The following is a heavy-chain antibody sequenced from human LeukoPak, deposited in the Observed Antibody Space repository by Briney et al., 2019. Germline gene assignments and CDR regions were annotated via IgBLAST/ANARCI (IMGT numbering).Heavy chain of an antibody. V-gene: IGHV4-34*01. CDR3: ARGHYYGSGSYRLNWFDP. Sequence: SETLSLTCAVYGGSFSGYYWSWIRQPAGKGLEWIGEINHSGSTNYNPSLKSRVTISVDTSKNQFSLKLSSVTAADTAVYYCARGHYYGSGSYRLNWFDPWGQGTLVTVSS. J-gene: IGHJ5*02. CDR2: INHSGST. D-gene: IGHD3-10*01. CDR1: GGSFSGYY.